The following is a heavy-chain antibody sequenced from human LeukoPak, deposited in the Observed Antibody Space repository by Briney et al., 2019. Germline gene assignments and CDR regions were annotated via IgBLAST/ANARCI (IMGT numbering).Heavy chain of an antibody. CDR3: ARETTVPRPFYYYYMDV. CDR1: GGSISSGGYY. J-gene: IGHJ6*03. V-gene: IGHV4-31*03. Sequence: SETLSLTCTLSGGSISSGGYYWSWIRQHPGKGLEWIGYIYYSGSTYYNPSLKSRVTISVDTSKNQFSLKLSSVTAADTAVYYCARETTVPRPFYYYYMDVWGKGTTVTVSS. CDR2: IYYSGST. D-gene: IGHD1-14*01.